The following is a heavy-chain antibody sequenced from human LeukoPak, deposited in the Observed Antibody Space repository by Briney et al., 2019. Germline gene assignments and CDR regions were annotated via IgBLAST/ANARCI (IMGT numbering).Heavy chain of an antibody. Sequence: ASVKVSCKASGYTFTSYGISWVRQAPGQGLEWMGWISAYNGNTNYAQKLQGRVTMTTDTSTSTAYMELRSLRSDDTAVYYCARGSYYDYVWGSYRSPYYFDYWGQGTLVTVSS. V-gene: IGHV1-18*01. J-gene: IGHJ4*02. CDR3: ARGSYYDYVWGSYRSPYYFDY. CDR2: ISAYNGNT. CDR1: GYTFTSYG. D-gene: IGHD3-16*02.